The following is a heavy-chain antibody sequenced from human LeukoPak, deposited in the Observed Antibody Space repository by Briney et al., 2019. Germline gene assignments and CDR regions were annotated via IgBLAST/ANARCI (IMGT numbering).Heavy chain of an antibody. CDR3: ARLHYGSSGYYYFDY. Sequence: SETLSLTCTVSGGSISSDYWSWIRQPPGKGLEWIGYIYYSGITNYNPSLKSRVTISVDTSKNQFSLKLSSVTAADTAVYYCARLHYGSSGYYYFDYWGQGTLVTVSS. CDR2: IYYSGIT. CDR1: GGSISSDY. J-gene: IGHJ4*02. D-gene: IGHD3-22*01. V-gene: IGHV4-59*08.